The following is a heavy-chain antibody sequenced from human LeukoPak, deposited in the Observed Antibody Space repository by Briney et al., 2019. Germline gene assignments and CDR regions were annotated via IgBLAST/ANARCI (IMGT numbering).Heavy chain of an antibody. CDR2: IYYSGST. V-gene: IGHV4-39*07. CDR3: ARWVVVPDYYFDY. D-gene: IGHD2-2*01. J-gene: IGHJ4*02. CDR1: GGSISSSSYY. Sequence: PSETLSLTCTVSGGSISSSSYYWGWIRQPPGKGLEWIGSIYYSGSTYYNPSLKSRVTISVDTSKNQFSLKLSSVTAADTAVYYCARWVVVPDYYFDYWGQGTLVTVSS.